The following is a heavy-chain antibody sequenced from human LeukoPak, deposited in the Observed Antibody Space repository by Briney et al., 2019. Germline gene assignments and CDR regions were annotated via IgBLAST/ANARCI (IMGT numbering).Heavy chain of an antibody. D-gene: IGHD1-26*01. CDR3: ARGGGSYKFDY. Sequence: SETLSLTCTVSGASICSYCWSWVRQPAGTGLEWLGRICASGTTIYSPSLKSRVTMSVDTSKNQLSLKLSSVTAADTAVYYCARGGGSYKFDYWGQGSLVTVSS. V-gene: IGHV4-4*07. J-gene: IGHJ4*02. CDR1: GASICSYC. CDR2: ICASGTT.